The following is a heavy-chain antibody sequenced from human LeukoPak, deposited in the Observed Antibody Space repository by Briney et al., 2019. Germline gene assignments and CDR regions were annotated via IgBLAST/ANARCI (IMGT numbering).Heavy chain of an antibody. CDR2: IYYSGST. CDR3: ASSTAMDYFDY. J-gene: IGHJ4*02. V-gene: IGHV4-31*03. CDR1: GGSISSGGYY. Sequence: KPSETLSLTCTVSGGSISSGGYYWSWIRQHPGKGLEWIGYIYYSGSTYYNPSLKSRVTVSVDTSKNQFSLKLSSVTAADTAVYYCASSTAMDYFDYWGQGTLVTVSS. D-gene: IGHD5-18*01.